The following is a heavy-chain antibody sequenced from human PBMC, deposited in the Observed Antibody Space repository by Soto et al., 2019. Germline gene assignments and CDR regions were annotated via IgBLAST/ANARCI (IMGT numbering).Heavy chain of an antibody. D-gene: IGHD5-12*01. Sequence: PGGSLRLSCAASGFSFSSYTMNWVRQSPGKGLEWVSSISSRGSDIHYADSVKGRFTISRDNSKNTLYLQMNSLRAEDTAVYYCAREGGGYNFLGITWGQGTLVTVSS. V-gene: IGHV3-21*04. CDR3: AREGGGYNFLGIT. J-gene: IGHJ5*02. CDR1: GFSFSSYT. CDR2: ISSRGSDI.